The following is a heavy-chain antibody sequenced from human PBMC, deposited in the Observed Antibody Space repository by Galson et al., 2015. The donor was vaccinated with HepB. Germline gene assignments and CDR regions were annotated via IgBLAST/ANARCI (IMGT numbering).Heavy chain of an antibody. CDR2: VGGNGYEN. J-gene: IGHJ2*01. CDR1: GFPFATFA. D-gene: IGHD3-3*01. CDR3: AKSKRDEGLYGVVLIRDWYFDL. V-gene: IGHV3-23*01. Sequence: SLRLSCAASGFPFATFAMNWVRQAPGKGLEWVSGVGGNGYENFYADFVKGRFTISRDNSKNTLYLQLHTLSAEDTAVYYCAKSKRDEGLYGVVLIRDWYFDLWGRGTLVSVSS.